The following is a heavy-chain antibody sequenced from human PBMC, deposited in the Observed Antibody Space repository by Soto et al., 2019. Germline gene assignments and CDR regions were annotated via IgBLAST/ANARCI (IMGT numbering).Heavy chain of an antibody. J-gene: IGHJ6*02. CDR1: GGSISSGGYY. CDR2: IYYSGSI. CDR3: ARVGYCSGGSCYGYYSSYGMHV. Sequence: LXLTFTVSGGSISSGGYYWSWIRQHPLRGLEWIGYIYYSGSIYYNPSLKSRVTISVDTSKNQFSLDLSSVTAADTAVYYCARVGYCSGGSCYGYYSSYGMHVWGQATTVTLSS. D-gene: IGHD2-15*01. V-gene: IGHV4-31*03.